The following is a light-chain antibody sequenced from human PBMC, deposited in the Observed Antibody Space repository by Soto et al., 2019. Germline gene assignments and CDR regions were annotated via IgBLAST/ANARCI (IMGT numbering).Light chain of an antibody. V-gene: IGLV2-14*01. J-gene: IGLJ3*02. Sequence: QSALTQPASVSGSPGQSITISCTGTSSDIGGYKYVYWYQQHPGKAPKLMIYEVTNRPSGVPDRFSGSKSGTSASLAISGLQSEDEATYYCAAWDDSLNGRVFGGGTKLTVL. CDR3: AAWDDSLNGRV. CDR1: SSDIGGYKY. CDR2: EVT.